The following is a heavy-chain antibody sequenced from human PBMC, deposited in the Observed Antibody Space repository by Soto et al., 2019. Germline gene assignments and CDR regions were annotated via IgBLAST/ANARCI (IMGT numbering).Heavy chain of an antibody. CDR2: INPNGGVT. J-gene: IGHJ6*03. D-gene: IGHD5-12*01. CDR1: GDSFNDYY. CDR3: ARESGGATATLDYYYFYMDV. V-gene: IGHV1-2*04. Sequence: QVQLVQSGAEVRKPGASVTVSCRSSGDSFNDYYIHWVRQAPGQGVEWMGWINPNGGVTKYAQKFQGWVSMNRDTSIRTVYMQLSRLRSDDTAVYYCARESGGATATLDYYYFYMDVWGTGTTVTVSS.